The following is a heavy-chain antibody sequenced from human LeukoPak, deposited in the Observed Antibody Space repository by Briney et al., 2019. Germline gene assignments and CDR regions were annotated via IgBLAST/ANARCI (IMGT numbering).Heavy chain of an antibody. Sequence: GASVKLSCKASGYTFARYGLSWVRDAPGQGLEWMGWINAHNGNINPAHKFQGRVTMTTDTSTSTAYMELRSLRSDDTAVYYCARDGSGTWLDPWGQGTLVTVSS. CDR2: INAHNGNI. J-gene: IGHJ5*02. V-gene: IGHV1-18*01. CDR3: ARDGSGTWLDP. CDR1: GYTFARYG. D-gene: IGHD3-10*01.